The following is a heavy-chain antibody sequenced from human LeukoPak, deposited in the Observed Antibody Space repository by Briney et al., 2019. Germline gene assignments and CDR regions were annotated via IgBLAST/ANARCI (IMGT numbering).Heavy chain of an antibody. CDR1: GFPFSSRA. J-gene: IGHJ4*02. CDR2: IVGSSSNI. CDR3: ATDSPETAAFDY. D-gene: IGHD1-1*01. V-gene: IGHV3-48*04. Sequence: SGGSLRLSCAASGFPFSSRAMSWVRQAPGKGLEWVSYIVGSSSNIYYADSVKGRFTISRDNAKNSLYLQMDSLRAEDTAVYYCATDSPETAAFDYWGQGTLVTVSS.